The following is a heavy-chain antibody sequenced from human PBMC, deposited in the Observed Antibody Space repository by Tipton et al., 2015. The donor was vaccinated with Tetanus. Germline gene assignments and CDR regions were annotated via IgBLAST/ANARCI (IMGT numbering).Heavy chain of an antibody. CDR2: INHSGNT. CDR3: ARGTGDY. V-gene: IGHV4-34*01. CDR1: GASFSDYY. D-gene: IGHD1-14*01. Sequence: LRLSCAVYGASFSDYYWSWIRQPPGKGLEWIGEINHSGNTNHNPSLKSRVTISVDTSKNQFSLKLSSVTAADTAVYYCARGTGDYWGQGTLVTVSS. J-gene: IGHJ4*02.